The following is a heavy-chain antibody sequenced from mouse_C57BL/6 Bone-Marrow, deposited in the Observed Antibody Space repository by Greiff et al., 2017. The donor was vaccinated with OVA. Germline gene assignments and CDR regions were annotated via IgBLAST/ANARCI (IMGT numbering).Heavy chain of an antibody. CDR1: GFSFNTYA. V-gene: IGHV10-1*01. CDR2: IRSKSNNYAT. CDR3: VRGGYDGYYVAWFAY. Sequence: EVKVVESGGGLVQPKGSLKLSCAASGFSFNTYAMNWVRQAPGKGLEWVARIRSKSNNYATYYADSVKDRFTISRDDSESMLYLQMNNLKTEDTAMYYCVRGGYDGYYVAWFAYWGQGTLVTVSA. D-gene: IGHD2-3*01. J-gene: IGHJ3*01.